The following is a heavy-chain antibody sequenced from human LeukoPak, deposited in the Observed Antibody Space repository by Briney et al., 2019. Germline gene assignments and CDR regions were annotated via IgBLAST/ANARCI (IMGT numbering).Heavy chain of an antibody. CDR3: ARVSAALSFDY. CDR1: GGSISSYY. V-gene: IGHV4-59*01. Sequence: PSETLSLTCTVSGGSISSYYWSWIRQPPGKGLGWIGYIYYSGSTNYNPSLKSRVTISVDTSKNQFSLKLSSVTAADTAVYYCARVSAALSFDYWGQGTLVTVSS. D-gene: IGHD3-10*01. J-gene: IGHJ4*02. CDR2: IYYSGST.